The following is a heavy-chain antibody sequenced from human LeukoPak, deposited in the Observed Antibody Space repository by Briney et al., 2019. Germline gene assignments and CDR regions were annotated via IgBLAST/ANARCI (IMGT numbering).Heavy chain of an antibody. V-gene: IGHV3-23*01. CDR3: AKDRLDGAAAEY. D-gene: IGHD6-13*01. J-gene: IGHJ4*02. Sequence: KTGGSLRLSCAASGFSFSNYVMSWVRQTPGKGREWVSVVSTSGAGTYYAESVKGRFTISRDNSKNTVYLQMNSLRAEDTAVYHCAKDRLDGAAAEYWGQGTLVTVPS. CDR1: GFSFSNYV. CDR2: VSTSGAGT.